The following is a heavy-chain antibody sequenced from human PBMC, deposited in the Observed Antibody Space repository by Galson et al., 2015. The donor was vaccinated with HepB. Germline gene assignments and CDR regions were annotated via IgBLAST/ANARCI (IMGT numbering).Heavy chain of an antibody. V-gene: IGHV3-30*18. Sequence: SLRLSCAASGFTFSSYGMHWVRQAPGKGLEWVAVISYDGSNKYYADSVKGRFTISRDNSKNTLYLQMNSLRAEDTAVYYCAKAQEGAIGFDIWGQGTMVTVSS. CDR3: AKAQEGAIGFDI. CDR1: GFTFSSYG. D-gene: IGHD1-26*01. CDR2: ISYDGSNK. J-gene: IGHJ3*02.